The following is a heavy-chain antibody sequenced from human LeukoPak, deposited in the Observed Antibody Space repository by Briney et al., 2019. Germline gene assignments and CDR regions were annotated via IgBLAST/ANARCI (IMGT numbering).Heavy chain of an antibody. D-gene: IGHD6-19*01. J-gene: IGHJ2*01. CDR2: IYTSGST. CDR1: GGSISSGSYY. V-gene: IGHV4-61*02. Sequence: SQTLCLTCTVSGGSISSGSYYWSWIRQPAGKGLEWIGRIYTSGSTNYNPSLKSRVTISVDTSKNQFSLKLSSVTAADTAVYYCARDSSFSSGWIYWYFDLWGRGTLVTVSS. CDR3: ARDSSFSSGWIYWYFDL.